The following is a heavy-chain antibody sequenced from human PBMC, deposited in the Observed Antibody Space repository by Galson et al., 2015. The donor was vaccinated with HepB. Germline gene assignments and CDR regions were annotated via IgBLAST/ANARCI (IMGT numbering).Heavy chain of an antibody. CDR1: GFKFYNYA. CDR2: ISSNGDDT. J-gene: IGHJ3*01. V-gene: IGHV3-64*05. CDR3: SSDAFDV. Sequence: SLRLSCAASGFKFYNYAMHWLRQAPGKRLEYVSAISSNGDDTWYADSVKGRFTISRDNSKNTLYVQMSTLRPEDTAVYYCSSDAFDVWGQGTMVIVSS.